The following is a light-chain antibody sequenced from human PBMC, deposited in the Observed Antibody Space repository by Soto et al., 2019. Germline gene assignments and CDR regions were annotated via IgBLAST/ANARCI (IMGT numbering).Light chain of an antibody. CDR3: HQYNRFPYT. CDR2: WAS. J-gene: IGKJ2*01. V-gene: IGKV1-5*03. Sequence: DIQMTQSPSTLSASVGDRVIIACRASQSISSSLAWYQQKPGKAPNLLIYWASSLESGVPSRFGGSGSGTEFTLTISSLQPDDFATYYCHQYNRFPYTFGQGTKLEIK. CDR1: QSISSS.